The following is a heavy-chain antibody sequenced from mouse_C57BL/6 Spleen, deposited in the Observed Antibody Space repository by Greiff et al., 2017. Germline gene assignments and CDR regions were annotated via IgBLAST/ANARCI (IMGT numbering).Heavy chain of an antibody. CDR3: AREGDDYDVDY. Sequence: VQLQQSGAELVKPGASVKMSCKASGYTFTSYWITWVKQRPGQGLAWIGDIYPGSGSTNYNEKFKSKATLTVDTSSSTAYMQLSSLTSEDSAVYYCAREGDDYDVDYWGQGTTLTVSS. D-gene: IGHD2-4*01. J-gene: IGHJ2*01. V-gene: IGHV1-55*01. CDR2: IYPGSGST. CDR1: GYTFTSYW.